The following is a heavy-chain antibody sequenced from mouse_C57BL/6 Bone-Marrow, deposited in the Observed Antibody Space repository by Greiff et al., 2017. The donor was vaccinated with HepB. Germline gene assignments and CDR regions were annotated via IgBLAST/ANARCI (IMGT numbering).Heavy chain of an antibody. CDR2: IYPGGGYT. CDR3: ARVVATRWYFDV. CDR1: GYTFTNYW. V-gene: IGHV1-63*01. J-gene: IGHJ1*03. D-gene: IGHD1-1*01. Sequence: LVESGAELVRPGTSVKMSCKASGYTFTNYWIGWAQQRPGHGLEWIGDIYPGGGYTNYNEKFKGKATLTADKSSSTAYMQFSSLTSEDSAIYYCARVVATRWYFDVWGTGTTVTVSS.